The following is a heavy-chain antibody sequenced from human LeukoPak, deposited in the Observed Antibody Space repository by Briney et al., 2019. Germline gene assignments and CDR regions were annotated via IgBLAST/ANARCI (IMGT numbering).Heavy chain of an antibody. V-gene: IGHV3-11*04. Sequence: GGSLRLSCAASGFTFSDYYMSWIRQAPGKGLEWVSYISSSGSTIYYADSVKGRFTISRDNSKNTLYLQMNGLRAEDTAVYYCARDGVTMIVVADFFDYWGQGTLVTVSS. CDR2: ISSSGSTI. CDR1: GFTFSDYY. J-gene: IGHJ4*02. D-gene: IGHD3-22*01. CDR3: ARDGVTMIVVADFFDY.